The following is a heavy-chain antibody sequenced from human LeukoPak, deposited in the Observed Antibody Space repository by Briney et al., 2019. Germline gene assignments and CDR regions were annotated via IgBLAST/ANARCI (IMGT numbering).Heavy chain of an antibody. CDR2: IIPLFDTA. CDR1: GYTFTTYA. D-gene: IGHD3-9*01. V-gene: IGHV1-69*13. J-gene: IGHJ4*02. CDR3: ARDLVGSHTGYSSGAWDY. Sequence: SVKVSCKASGYTFTTYAISWVRQAPGQGLEWMGGIIPLFDTADYAQKFQGRLTITADESTSTAYMELSSLRPEDTAVYYCARDLVGSHTGYSSGAWDYWGQGTLVTVSS.